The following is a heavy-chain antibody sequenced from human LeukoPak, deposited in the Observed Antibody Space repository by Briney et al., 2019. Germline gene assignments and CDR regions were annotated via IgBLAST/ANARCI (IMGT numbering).Heavy chain of an antibody. D-gene: IGHD4-11*01. CDR2: INYSGDT. V-gene: IGHV4-31*03. CDR1: GGSISRGGHY. CDR3: ARVEKSAYTDAFDI. Sequence: SETLSLTCTVSGGSISRGGHYWSWIRQHPGKGLEWIGYINYSGDTFYNPSLKSRVTISIDTSKNHSSLKLSSVTAADTALYYCARVEKSAYTDAFDIWGQGTLVTVSS. J-gene: IGHJ3*02.